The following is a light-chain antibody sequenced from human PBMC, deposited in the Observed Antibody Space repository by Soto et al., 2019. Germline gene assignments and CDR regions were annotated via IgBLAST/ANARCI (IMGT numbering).Light chain of an antibody. Sequence: DIQMTQSPSTLSASVGDRVTITCRASQSISSWLAWYQQKPGKAPKLLIYDASSLESGVPSRFSGSGSGTEFTLTISSLHLDVFETFYCKQYISYFSWTFGKGTRVDIK. J-gene: IGKJ1*01. CDR1: QSISSW. CDR2: DAS. V-gene: IGKV1-5*01. CDR3: KQYISYFSWT.